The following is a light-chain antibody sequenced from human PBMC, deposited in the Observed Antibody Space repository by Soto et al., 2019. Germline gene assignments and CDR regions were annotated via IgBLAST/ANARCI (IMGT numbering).Light chain of an antibody. CDR1: QSVGRY. CDR3: QQRSSWPLT. J-gene: IGKJ4*01. V-gene: IGKV3-11*01. CDR2: DAS. Sequence: EIVLTQSPATLSLSPGERATLSCRASQSVGRYLAWYQQKPGQAPRLLIYDASNRATGIPARFSGSGSGTDFILTISTLDPEDFAVYYCQQRSSWPLTFGGGTKVEIK.